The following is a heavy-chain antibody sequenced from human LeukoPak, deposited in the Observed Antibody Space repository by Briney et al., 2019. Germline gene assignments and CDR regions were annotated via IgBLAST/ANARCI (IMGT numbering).Heavy chain of an antibody. Sequence: GSLRLSCAASGFTFSSYSMKWVRPAPGEGLEWVSYISSSSSTIYYADSVKGRFTISRDNAKNSLYLQMNSLRAEDTAVYYCARGHSGYYYLFDYWGQGTLVTVSS. CDR1: GFTFSSYS. V-gene: IGHV3-48*01. CDR3: ARGHSGYYYLFDY. CDR2: ISSSSSTI. J-gene: IGHJ4*02. D-gene: IGHD3-22*01.